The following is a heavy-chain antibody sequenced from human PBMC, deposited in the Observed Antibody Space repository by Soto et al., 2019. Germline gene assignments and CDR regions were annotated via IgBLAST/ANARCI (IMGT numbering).Heavy chain of an antibody. V-gene: IGHV3-48*01. D-gene: IGHD5-12*01. J-gene: IGHJ4*02. CDR3: ARDLVGSGYDHVFDY. CDR2: ISSSSSTI. CDR1: GFTSSSYS. Sequence: GGSLRLSCAASGFTSSSYSMNWVRQAPGKGLEWVSYISSSSSTIYYADSVKGRFTISRDNAKNSLYLQMNSLRAEDTAVYYCARDLVGSGYDHVFDYWGQGTLVTVSS.